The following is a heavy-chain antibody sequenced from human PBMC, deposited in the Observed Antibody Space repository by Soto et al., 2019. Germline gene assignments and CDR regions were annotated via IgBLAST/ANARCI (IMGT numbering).Heavy chain of an antibody. CDR3: ARETHSSGWGFDY. V-gene: IGHV3-23*01. J-gene: IGHJ4*02. CDR2: ISGSGGST. D-gene: IGHD6-19*01. Sequence: EVQLLESGGGLVQPGGSLRLSCAASGFTFSSYAMSWVRQAPGKGLEWVSAISGSGGSTYYADSVKGRFTISRDNAKNSLYLQMNSLRAEDTAVYCCARETHSSGWGFDYWGQGTLVTVSS. CDR1: GFTFSSYA.